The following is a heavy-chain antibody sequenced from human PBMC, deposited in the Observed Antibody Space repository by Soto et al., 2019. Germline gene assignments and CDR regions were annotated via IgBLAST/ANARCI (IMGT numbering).Heavy chain of an antibody. Sequence: QVQLQQWGAGLLKPSETLSLTCAVYGGFLSESYWTWIRQPPGKGLEWIGEINHVGGTNYNPSLKSRVTMSVDTSQNQFYLRLISVTAADTAMYFCVRIRYQLPSSVLWLDPWGQGTPVTVSS. D-gene: IGHD3-16*01. V-gene: IGHV4-34*01. CDR2: INHVGGT. J-gene: IGHJ5*02. CDR3: VRIRYQLPSSVLWLDP. CDR1: GGFLSESY.